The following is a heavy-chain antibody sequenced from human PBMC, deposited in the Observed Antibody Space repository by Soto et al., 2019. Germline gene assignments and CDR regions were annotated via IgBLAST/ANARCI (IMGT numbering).Heavy chain of an antibody. CDR2: IYYSGST. V-gene: IGHV4-31*03. CDR1: GGSISSGGYY. Sequence: PSETLSLTCTVSGGSISSGGYYWSWIRQHPGKGLEWIGYIYYSGSTYYDPSLKSRVTISVDTSKNQFSLKLSSVTAADTAVYYCARAAVGYDFWSGYYPGYYGMDVWGQGTTVTVSS. D-gene: IGHD3-3*01. J-gene: IGHJ6*02. CDR3: ARAAVGYDFWSGYYPGYYGMDV.